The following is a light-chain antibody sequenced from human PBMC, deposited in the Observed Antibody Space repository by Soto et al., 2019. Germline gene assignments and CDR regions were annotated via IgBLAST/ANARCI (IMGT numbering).Light chain of an antibody. J-gene: IGKJ1*01. V-gene: IGKV1-5*03. Sequence: DIQMTQSPPTLSASVGDRVTITCRASQSIDVWLAWYQQMPEKVPKVLMYQASRLEGGVPSRFSGSGSGTEFTLTISGLQPDDSATYYCQQYHRYPPTFGQGTKVEIK. CDR3: QQYHRYPPT. CDR2: QAS. CDR1: QSIDVW.